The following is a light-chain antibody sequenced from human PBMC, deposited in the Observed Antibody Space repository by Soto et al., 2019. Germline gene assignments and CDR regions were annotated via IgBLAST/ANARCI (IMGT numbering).Light chain of an antibody. J-gene: IGKJ1*01. CDR1: QSVSTS. CDR3: QQLSNWPWT. Sequence: EIVLTQSPATLSLSPGERATLSCRASQSVSTSLAWYQQKPGQAPRLLIYDASNRATGIPARFSGSGSGTDFRLTVSSLEPEDFALYYCQQLSNWPWTFGQGTKVEIK. CDR2: DAS. V-gene: IGKV3-11*01.